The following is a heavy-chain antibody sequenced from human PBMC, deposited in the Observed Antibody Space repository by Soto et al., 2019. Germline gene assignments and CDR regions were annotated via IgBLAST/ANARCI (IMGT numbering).Heavy chain of an antibody. J-gene: IGHJ6*02. CDR2: IIPILGIA. D-gene: IGHD3-22*01. CDR3: ARADYYDSSGYYYYYGMDV. V-gene: IGHV1-69*02. CDR1: GGTFSSYT. Sequence: SVKVSCKASGGTFSSYTISWVRQAPGQGLEWMGRIIPILGIANYAQKFQGRVTITADKSTSTAYMELSSLRSEDTAVYYCARADYYDSSGYYYYYGMDVWGQGTTVTVSS.